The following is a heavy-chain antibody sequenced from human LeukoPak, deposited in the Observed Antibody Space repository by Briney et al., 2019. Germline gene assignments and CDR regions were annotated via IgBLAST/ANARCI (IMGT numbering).Heavy chain of an antibody. V-gene: IGHV4-34*01. CDR2: INHSGST. D-gene: IGHD2-2*01. J-gene: IGHJ6*03. Sequence: NSSETLSLTCAVYGGSFSGYYWSWIRQPPWKGLEWIGEINHSGSTNYNPSLKSRVTISVDTSKNQFSLKLSSVTAADTAVYYCARRRFSLVPGFYYYYYMDVWGKGTTVTVSS. CDR1: GGSFSGYY. CDR3: ARRRFSLVPGFYYYYYMDV.